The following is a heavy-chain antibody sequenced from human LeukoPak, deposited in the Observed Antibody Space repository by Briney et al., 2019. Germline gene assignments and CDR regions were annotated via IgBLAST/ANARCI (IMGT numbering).Heavy chain of an antibody. J-gene: IGHJ6*02. V-gene: IGHV4-59*01. CDR2: IYYSGST. Sequence: PSETLSLTCTVSGGSISSSYWRWIRQPPGKGLEWIGHIYYSGSTDFNPSLKSRVPLSLDTSKHPFSLKLISVTAADTAVYYCARGAGKYYFHGMDVWGQGTTVTVSS. CDR3: ARGAGKYYFHGMDV. CDR1: GGSISSSY.